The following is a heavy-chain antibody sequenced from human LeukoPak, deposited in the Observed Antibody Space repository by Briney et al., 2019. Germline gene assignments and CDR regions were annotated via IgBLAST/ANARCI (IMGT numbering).Heavy chain of an antibody. CDR2: IIPFFGTA. D-gene: IGHD1-26*01. V-gene: IGHV1-69*05. J-gene: IGHJ4*02. CDR3: ARQVGGSSHFDY. Sequence: SVQVSLQCSGWTFSNYVISWVRPAPGQGLEWVGGIIPFFGTANYAQKFQGRVTITTDESTITAYMELSSLRSEDTAVYYCARQVGGSSHFDYWGQGTLVTVSS. CDR1: GWTFSNYV.